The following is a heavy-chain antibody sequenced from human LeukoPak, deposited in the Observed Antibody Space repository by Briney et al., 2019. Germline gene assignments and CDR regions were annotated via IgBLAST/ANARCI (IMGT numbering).Heavy chain of an antibody. J-gene: IGHJ4*02. CDR3: ARDTRIEWLRFLDY. D-gene: IGHD5-12*01. CDR1: GDSISNGGSISNGGHY. V-gene: IGHV4-31*03. CDR2: IYHSGNT. Sequence: ASETLSLTCTVSGDSISNGGSISNGGHYWSWIRQFPGKGLEWIGYIYHSGNTYYNPSLESRVTMSVDTSENRFSLKVSSVTAADTAIYYCARDTRIEWLRFLDYWGQGILVTVSS.